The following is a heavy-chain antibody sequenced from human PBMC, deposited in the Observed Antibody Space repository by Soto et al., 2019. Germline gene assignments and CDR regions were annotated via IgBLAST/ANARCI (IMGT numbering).Heavy chain of an antibody. J-gene: IGHJ6*02. D-gene: IGHD2-15*01. CDR3: ARSQGGSSSLDIYYYYYYGMDV. Sequence: ASVKVSCKAPGGTFSTYAISWVRQAPGQGLEWMGGVIPIFGTPKYAQKFQGRVTITADESTSTGYMELRSLRSEDTAVYYCARSQGGSSSLDIYYYYYYGMDVWGQGTTVNVS. V-gene: IGHV1-69*13. CDR2: VIPIFGTP. CDR1: GGTFSTYA.